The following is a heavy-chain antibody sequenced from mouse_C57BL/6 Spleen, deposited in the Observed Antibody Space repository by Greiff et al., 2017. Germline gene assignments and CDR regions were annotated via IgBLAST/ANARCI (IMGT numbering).Heavy chain of an antibody. CDR3: AREKSAQGGLDY. D-gene: IGHD3-2*02. J-gene: IGHJ2*01. Sequence: QVQLQQPGAELVRPGSSVKLSCKASGYTFTSYWMHWVKQRPIQGLEWIGNIDPSDSETHYNQKFKDKATLTVDKSSSTAYMQLSSLTSEDSAVDYCAREKSAQGGLDYWGQGTTLTVSA. CDR1: GYTFTSYW. CDR2: IDPSDSET. V-gene: IGHV1-52*01.